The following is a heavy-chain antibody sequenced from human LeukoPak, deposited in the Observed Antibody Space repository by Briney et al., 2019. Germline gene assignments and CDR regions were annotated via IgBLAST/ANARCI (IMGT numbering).Heavy chain of an antibody. CDR1: GYTFTSYG. J-gene: IGHJ4*02. Sequence: GASVKVSCKGSGYTFTSYGISWVRQAPGQGLEWIAWISAYIGNTKYAQKFQGRVTLTTDTSTSTAYMELRSLRSDDTAVYYCATGYSSGWGPTGTHDYWGQGTLVTVSS. CDR2: ISAYIGNT. CDR3: ATGYSSGWGPTGTHDY. V-gene: IGHV1-18*01. D-gene: IGHD6-19*01.